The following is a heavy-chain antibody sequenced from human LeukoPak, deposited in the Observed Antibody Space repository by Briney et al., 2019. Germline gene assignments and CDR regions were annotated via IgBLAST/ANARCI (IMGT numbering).Heavy chain of an antibody. CDR3: ARSISDSSGYYYPDY. V-gene: IGHV2-70*11. CDR1: GFSLSTSGMC. J-gene: IGHJ4*02. CDR2: IDWDDDK. D-gene: IGHD3-22*01. Sequence: SGPALVKPTQTLTLTCTFSGFSLSTSGMCVCWIRQPPGKALEWLARIDWDDDKYYSTSLKTRLTISKDTSKNQVVLTMTNMDPVDTATYYCARSISDSSGYYYPDYWGQGTLVTVSS.